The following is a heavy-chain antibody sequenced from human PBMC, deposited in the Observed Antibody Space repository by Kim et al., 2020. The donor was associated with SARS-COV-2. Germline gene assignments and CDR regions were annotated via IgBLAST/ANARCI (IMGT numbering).Heavy chain of an antibody. D-gene: IGHD6-13*01. CDR3: ARVEHSSSLYYFDY. Sequence: DKGVPGRFVFSLDTSVSTAYLQISSLKAEDTAVYYCARVEHSSSLYYFDYWGQGTLVTVSS. V-gene: IGHV7-4-1*02. J-gene: IGHJ4*02.